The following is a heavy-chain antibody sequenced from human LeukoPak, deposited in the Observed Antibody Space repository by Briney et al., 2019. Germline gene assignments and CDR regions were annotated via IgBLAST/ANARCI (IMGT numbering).Heavy chain of an antibody. CDR3: AREHNYGSGCYYIDY. V-gene: IGHV4-4*02. D-gene: IGHD3-10*01. CDR1: GDSISSSNW. CDR2: IYHSGST. Sequence: PSETLSLTCAVSGDSISSSNWWSWVRQPPGKGLEWIGEIYHSGSTNYNPSLKSRVTISVDKSKKQVSLKLSSVTAADTAVYYCAREHNYGSGCYYIDYWGQGTLVTVSS. J-gene: IGHJ4*02.